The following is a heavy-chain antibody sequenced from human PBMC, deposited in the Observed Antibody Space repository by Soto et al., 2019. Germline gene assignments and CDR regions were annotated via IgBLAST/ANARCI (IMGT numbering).Heavy chain of an antibody. D-gene: IGHD6-19*01. CDR2: IHHSGST. Sequence: SETLSLTCTVSGGSISSDYYHWTWIRQSPGKGLEWIGYIHHSGSTNYNPSLKSRVTISVDTSKNQFSLKLSSVTAADTAVYYCARPSSSGWPTTYYFDYWGQGTLVTVSS. J-gene: IGHJ4*02. V-gene: IGHV4-61*01. CDR1: GGSISSDYYH. CDR3: ARPSSSGWPTTYYFDY.